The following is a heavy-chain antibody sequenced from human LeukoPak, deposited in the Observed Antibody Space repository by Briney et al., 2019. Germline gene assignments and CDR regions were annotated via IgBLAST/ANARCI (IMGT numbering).Heavy chain of an antibody. D-gene: IGHD3-10*01. CDR1: GYTFTSYD. CDR2: MNPNSGNT. Sequence: GASVKVSCKASGYTFTSYDINWVRQATGQGLEWMGWMNPNSGNTGYAQKFQGRVTITADKSTSTAYMELSSLRSEDTAVYYCARDGYGSASDDAFDIWGQGTMVTVSS. V-gene: IGHV1-8*01. CDR3: ARDGYGSASDDAFDI. J-gene: IGHJ3*02.